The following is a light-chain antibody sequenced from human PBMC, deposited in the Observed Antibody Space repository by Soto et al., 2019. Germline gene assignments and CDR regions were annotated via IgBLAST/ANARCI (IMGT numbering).Light chain of an antibody. CDR1: SSDVGGYNY. Sequence: QSALTQPASVSGSPGQSITISCTGTSSDVGGYNYVSWYQQHPGKAPKLMIYDVSNWPSGVSNRFSGSKSGNTASLTISGLQAEDEADYYCSSYRSSSTLAFGGGTKLTVL. V-gene: IGLV2-14*01. CDR3: SSYRSSSTLA. CDR2: DVS. J-gene: IGLJ2*01.